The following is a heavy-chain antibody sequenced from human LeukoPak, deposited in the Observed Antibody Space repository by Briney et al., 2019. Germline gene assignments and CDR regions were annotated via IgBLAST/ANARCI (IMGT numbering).Heavy chain of an antibody. CDR1: GFTVINNY. CDR3: ATKQWLAPPPDS. D-gene: IGHD6-19*01. J-gene: IGHJ4*02. Sequence: PGGSLRLSSAASGFTVINNYMTCVRQAPGKGLESVSRINTDGTVTTYADSVKGRFTVSRDNADNTMFLQMNSVRDEDTAVYYCATKQWLAPPPDSWGQGTPVTVSS. CDR2: INTDGTVT. V-gene: IGHV3-74*01.